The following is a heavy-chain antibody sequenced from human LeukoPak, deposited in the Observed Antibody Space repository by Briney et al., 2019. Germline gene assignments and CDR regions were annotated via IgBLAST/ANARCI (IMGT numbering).Heavy chain of an antibody. D-gene: IGHD1-20*01. V-gene: IGHV3-48*04. CDR1: GFTFSSFG. CDR2: ISSSGSTI. J-gene: IGHJ4*02. CDR3: ARRGYNWKFDY. Sequence: GGSLRLSCAASGFTFSSFGIHWVRQAPGRGLEWVSYISSSGSTIYYADSVKGRFTISRDNAKNSLYLQMNSLRAEDTAVYYCARRGYNWKFDYWGQGTLVTVSS.